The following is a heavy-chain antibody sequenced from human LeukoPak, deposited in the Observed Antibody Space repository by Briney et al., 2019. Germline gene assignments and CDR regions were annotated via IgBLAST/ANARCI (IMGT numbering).Heavy chain of an antibody. CDR1: GFTFCSYS. CDR2: ISSSGSYI. Sequence: GGSLRLSCAASGFTFCSYSMNWVRQAPGKGLEWVSSISSSGSYIYYADSVKGRFTISRGNAKNSLYLQMNSLRAEDTAVYYCAREDRSWYYDFWSGPRDFDYWGQGTLVTVSS. CDR3: AREDRSWYYDFWSGPRDFDY. V-gene: IGHV3-21*01. D-gene: IGHD3-3*01. J-gene: IGHJ4*02.